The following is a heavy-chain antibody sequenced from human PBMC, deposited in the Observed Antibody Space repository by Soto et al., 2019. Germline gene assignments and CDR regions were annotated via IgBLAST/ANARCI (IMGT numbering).Heavy chain of an antibody. CDR3: ARAYGGNTEGDAFDI. J-gene: IGHJ3*02. Sequence: ASVKVSCKASGYTFTSYYMHWVRQAPGQGLEWIGIINPSGGSTSYAQKFQGRVTMTRDTSTSTVYMELSSLRSEDTAVYYCARAYGGNTEGDAFDIWGQGTMVTVSS. V-gene: IGHV1-46*01. CDR1: GYTFTSYY. CDR2: INPSGGST. D-gene: IGHD2-15*01.